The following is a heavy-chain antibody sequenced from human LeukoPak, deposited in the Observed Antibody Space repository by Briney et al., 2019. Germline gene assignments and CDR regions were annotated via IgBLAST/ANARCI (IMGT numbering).Heavy chain of an antibody. CDR3: ARGGSGYSSSWYLSDWFDP. J-gene: IGHJ5*02. Sequence: SETLSLTCTVSGGSISSYYWSWIRQPPGKGLEWIGHIYYSGSTNYNPSLKSRVTISVDTSKNQFSLKLSSVTAADTAVYYCARGGSGYSSSWYLSDWFDPWGQGTLVIVSS. CDR2: IYYSGST. V-gene: IGHV4-59*01. CDR1: GGSISSYY. D-gene: IGHD6-13*01.